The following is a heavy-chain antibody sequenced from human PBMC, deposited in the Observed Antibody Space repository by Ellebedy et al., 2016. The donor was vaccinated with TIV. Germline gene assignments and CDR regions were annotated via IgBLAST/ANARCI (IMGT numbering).Heavy chain of an antibody. V-gene: IGHV3-7*01. CDR3: ARDTRTYTGYHWDY. CDR2: IKEDGSVQ. D-gene: IGHD5-12*01. CDR1: GFTFSNYW. Sequence: GGSLRLXXTASGFTFSNYWMSWVRQAPGKGLEWVANIKEDGSVQYYLDSLKGRFTISRDNAKNSLYLQMNILGADDTAVYYCARDTRTYTGYHWDYWGQGTLVTVSS. J-gene: IGHJ4*02.